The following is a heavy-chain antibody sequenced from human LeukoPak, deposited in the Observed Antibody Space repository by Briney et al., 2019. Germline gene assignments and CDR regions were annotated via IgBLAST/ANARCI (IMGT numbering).Heavy chain of an antibody. J-gene: IGHJ5*02. Sequence: SETLSLTCTVSGGSISSYYWSWIRQHPGKGLEWIGYIYYSGSTYYNPSLKSRVTISVDTSKNQFSLKLSSVTAAATAVYYCARMYCSSTSCYHGWLDPWGQGTLVTVSS. V-gene: IGHV4-59*06. CDR2: IYYSGST. CDR1: GGSISSYY. CDR3: ARMYCSSTSCYHGWLDP. D-gene: IGHD2-2*01.